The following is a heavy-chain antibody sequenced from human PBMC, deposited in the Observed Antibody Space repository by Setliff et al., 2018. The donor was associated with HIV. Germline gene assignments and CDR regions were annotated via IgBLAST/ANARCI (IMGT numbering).Heavy chain of an antibody. CDR1: GYIIVGYK. Sequence: ASVKVSCKATGYIIVGYKMNWVRQVPGQGLEWIGRISPNNGAAEYAPRFQGRVRMTLDTSISTAYLEIPSLTSDDAAAYYCARPRVFDSFDVWGQGTMVTVSS. CDR3: ARPRVFDSFDV. V-gene: IGHV1-2*06. CDR2: ISPNNGAA. J-gene: IGHJ3*01.